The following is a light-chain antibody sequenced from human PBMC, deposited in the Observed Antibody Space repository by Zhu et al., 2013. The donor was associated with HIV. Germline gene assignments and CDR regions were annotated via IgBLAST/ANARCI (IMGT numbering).Light chain of an antibody. CDR1: QSLLHSNGYNY. J-gene: IGKJ2*01. Sequence: EIVMTQSPLSLPVTPGEPASISCRSSQSLLHSNGYNYLDWYLQKPGQSPQLLIYLGSNQASGVPDRFSGSGSGTDFTLKISRVEAEDVGVYYCMQSLQTPKTFGQGTKLEIK. CDR2: LGS. CDR3: MQSLQTPKT. V-gene: IGKV2-28*01.